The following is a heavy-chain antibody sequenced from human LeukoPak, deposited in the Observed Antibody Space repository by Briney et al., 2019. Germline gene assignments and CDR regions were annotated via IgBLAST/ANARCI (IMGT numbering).Heavy chain of an antibody. CDR2: INTSGTT. CDR1: GASISSGSNS. J-gene: IGHJ4*02. V-gene: IGHV4-61*02. D-gene: IGHD2-15*01. CDR3: ARESPFTDN. Sequence: PSQTLSLTCTVSGASISSGSNSWGWIRQPAGKGLEWIGRINTSGTTNYNPSLKSRVTMSIDTSKNQFSLKLSSVTAADTAVYYCARESPFTDNWGQGTLVTVSS.